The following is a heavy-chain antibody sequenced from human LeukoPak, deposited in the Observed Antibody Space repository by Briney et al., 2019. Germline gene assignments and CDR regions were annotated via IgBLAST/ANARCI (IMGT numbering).Heavy chain of an antibody. CDR2: ISSSSSYI. Sequence: GGSLRLSCAASGFTFSSYGLNWVRQAPGKGLEWVSSISSSSSYIYYADSVKGRFTISRDNAKNSLYLQMNSLRAEDTAVYYCARAYGYNANDYWGQGTLVTVSS. CDR1: GFTFSSYG. J-gene: IGHJ4*02. D-gene: IGHD5-12*01. CDR3: ARAYGYNANDY. V-gene: IGHV3-21*01.